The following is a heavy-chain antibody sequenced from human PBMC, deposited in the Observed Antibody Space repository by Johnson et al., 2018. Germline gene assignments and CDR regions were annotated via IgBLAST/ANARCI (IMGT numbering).Heavy chain of an antibody. J-gene: IGHJ4*02. V-gene: IGHV1-69*12. CDR3: AKYYSLGDMGAFDY. CDR2: IIPIFGTA. CDR1: GGTFSSYA. D-gene: IGHD3-16*01. Sequence: QVQLVQSGAEVKKPGSSVKVSCKASGGTFSSYAISWVRQAPGQGLEWMGGIIPIFGTAKYAQKFQGRITITADESTSTAYMELSSLRSEDAAVYYCAKYYSLGDMGAFDYWGQGTLVTVSS.